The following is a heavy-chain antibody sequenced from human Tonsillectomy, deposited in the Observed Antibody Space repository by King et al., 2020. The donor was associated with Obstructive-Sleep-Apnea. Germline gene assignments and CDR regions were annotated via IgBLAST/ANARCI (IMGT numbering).Heavy chain of an antibody. CDR2: ISDDGSNK. D-gene: IGHD3-10*01. CDR1: GFTFSSYG. J-gene: IGHJ6*02. CDR3: AKGKGSGSYYHGIDV. V-gene: IGHV3-30*18. Sequence: VQLVESGGGVVQPGRSLRLSCAASGFTFSSYGMHWVRQSPGKGLEWVAVISDDGSNKYYADSVKGRFTISRNNSKNLGHLQMNSLVLEAPAVYFCAKGKGSGSYYHGIDVWGQGTTVTVSS.